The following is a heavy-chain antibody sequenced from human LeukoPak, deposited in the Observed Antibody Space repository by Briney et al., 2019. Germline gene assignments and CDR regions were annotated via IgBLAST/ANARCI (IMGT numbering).Heavy chain of an antibody. CDR3: AKDAERGFDFSNSLQS. V-gene: IGHV3-33*06. D-gene: IGHD4-11*01. Sequence: GGSLRLSCTTSGFTFSHYAMHWVRQAPGKGLEWVAVIWNDGSDKYYGDSVKGRFNISRDNSKKSVYLQLSSLRVEDTAVYYCAKDAERGFDFSNSLQSWGQGTLVTVSS. CDR1: GFTFSHYA. J-gene: IGHJ4*02. CDR2: IWNDGSDK.